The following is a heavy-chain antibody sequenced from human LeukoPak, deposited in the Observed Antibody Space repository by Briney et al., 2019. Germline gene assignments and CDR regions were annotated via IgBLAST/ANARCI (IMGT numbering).Heavy chain of an antibody. D-gene: IGHD5-18*01. V-gene: IGHV3-30-3*01. CDR3: AREGGNSYYYFDS. Sequence: PGGSLRLSCAASGFTFSSYAMQWVRQAPGKGLEWVAVMSYDGTYKYYADSVKGRFTISRDNSKNTMYLQINSLRPEDTAVYYCAREGGNSYYYFDSWGQGTLVTVSS. CDR2: MSYDGTYK. CDR1: GFTFSSYA. J-gene: IGHJ4*02.